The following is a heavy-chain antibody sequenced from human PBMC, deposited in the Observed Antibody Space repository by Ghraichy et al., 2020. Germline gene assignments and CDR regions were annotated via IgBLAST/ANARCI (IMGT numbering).Heavy chain of an antibody. J-gene: IGHJ3*01. CDR2: ISSSSSTI. CDR3: ARGPPARRPILPGTTGGPFDL. CDR1: GFNFRDYT. Sequence: GESLNISCAAPGFNFRDYTMNWVRQAPGKGLEWLSYISSSSSTIYYADSVKGRFFISRDNAKSSLFLQLTSLRVEDTALYYCARGPPARRPILPGTTGGPFDLWGQGTMVTVSS. V-gene: IGHV3-48*01. D-gene: IGHD1-7*01.